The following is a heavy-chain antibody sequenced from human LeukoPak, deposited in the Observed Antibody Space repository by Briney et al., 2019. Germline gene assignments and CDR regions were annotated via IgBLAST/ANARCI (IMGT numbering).Heavy chain of an antibody. CDR1: GFTFSSYE. CDR3: AKDFGGRDGYNYYFDY. D-gene: IGHD5-24*01. J-gene: IGHJ4*02. Sequence: GGSLRLSCAASGFTFSSYEMNWVRQAPGKGLEWVSYISSSGSTIYYADSVKGRFTISRDNSKNTLYLQMNSLRAEDTAVYYCAKDFGGRDGYNYYFDYWGQGTLVTVSS. CDR2: ISSSGSTI. V-gene: IGHV3-48*03.